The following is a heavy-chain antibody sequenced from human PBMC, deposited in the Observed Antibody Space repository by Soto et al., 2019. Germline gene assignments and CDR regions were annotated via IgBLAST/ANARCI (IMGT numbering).Heavy chain of an antibody. CDR2: INAGNGNT. D-gene: IGHD6-19*01. V-gene: IGHV1-3*01. J-gene: IGHJ4*02. Sequence: GASVKVSCKASGYTFTRYAMHWVRQAPGQRLEWVGWINAGNGNTKYSQKFQGRVTITTDTSASTAYMQLSSLRSEDTAVYYCARDGAVAGDSNFDYWGQGTLVTVSS. CDR1: GYTFTRYA. CDR3: ARDGAVAGDSNFDY.